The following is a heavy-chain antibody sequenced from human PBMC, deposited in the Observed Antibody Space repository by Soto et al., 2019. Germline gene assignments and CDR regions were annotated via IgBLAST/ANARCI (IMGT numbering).Heavy chain of an antibody. Sequence: QAHLVQSGAEVKMPGDSVQVSCKASGFVSTNYNFHWVRQAPGQSLEWMGRINAATGNTQYSQNFQGRVTFTIDASASTAFMELTILRFEDKAMYYCATDYGSNWRLWGQGTLVSVSS. J-gene: IGHJ4*02. V-gene: IGHV1-3*01. CDR1: GFVSTNYN. CDR3: ATDYGSNWRL. CDR2: INAATGNT. D-gene: IGHD3-10*01.